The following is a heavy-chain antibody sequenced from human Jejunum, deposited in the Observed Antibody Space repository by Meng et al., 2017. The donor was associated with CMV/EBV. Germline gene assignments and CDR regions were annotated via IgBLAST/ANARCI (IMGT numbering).Heavy chain of an antibody. D-gene: IGHD6-6*01. J-gene: IGHJ4*02. CDR1: CSNYW. CDR2: IDSDESNT. V-gene: IGHV3-74*01. Sequence: CSNYWMHWVRQAPGKGLGWGARIDSDESNTSEESKTRYADSVKGRFTISRDNAKNTLYLQMNSLRDDDTAVYYCARSTSSQTDYWGWGQGTLVTVSS. CDR3: ARSTSSQTDYWG.